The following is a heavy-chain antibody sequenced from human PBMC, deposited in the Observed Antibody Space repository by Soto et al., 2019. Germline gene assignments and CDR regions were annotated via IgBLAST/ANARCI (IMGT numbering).Heavy chain of an antibody. J-gene: IGHJ5*02. D-gene: IGHD6-6*01. CDR1: GFTFSGSA. V-gene: IGHV3-73*01. CDR2: IRSKANSYAT. Sequence: PGGSLRLSCAASGFTFSGSAMHWVRQASGKGLEWVGRIRSKANSYATAYAASVKGRFTISRDDSKNTAYLQMNSLKTEDTAVYYCTRPTYSSSSGWPWFDPWGQGTLVTVSS. CDR3: TRPTYSSSSGWPWFDP.